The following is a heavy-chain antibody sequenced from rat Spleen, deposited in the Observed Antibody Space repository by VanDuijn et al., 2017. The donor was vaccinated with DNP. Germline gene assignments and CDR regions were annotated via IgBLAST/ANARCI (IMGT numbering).Heavy chain of an antibody. CDR2: ISYDGGST. CDR3: TTHRTWYFDF. J-gene: IGHJ1*01. CDR1: GFSFSDYY. V-gene: IGHV5-20*01. Sequence: EVQLVESGGGLVQPGRSLKLSCAASGFSFSDYYMAWVRQAPTKGLEWVAYISYDGGSTYYGDSVKGRFTISRDNAKNTQYLQMDSLRSEDTATYYCTTHRTWYFDFWGPGTMVTVSS.